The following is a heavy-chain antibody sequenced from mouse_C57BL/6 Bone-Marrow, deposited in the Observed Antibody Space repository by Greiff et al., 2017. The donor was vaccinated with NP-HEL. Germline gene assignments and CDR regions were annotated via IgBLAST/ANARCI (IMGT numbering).Heavy chain of an antibody. V-gene: IGHV1-53*01. J-gene: IGHJ4*01. CDR1: GYTFTSYW. CDR2: INPSNGGT. D-gene: IGHD2-3*01. CDR3: ARYDGLLAMDY. Sequence: VQLQQPGTELVKPGASVKLSCKASGYTFTSYWMHWVKQRPGQGLEWIGNINPSNGGTNYNEKFKSKATLTVDKSSSTAYMQLSILTSVDSAVYYCARYDGLLAMDYWGQGTSVTVSS.